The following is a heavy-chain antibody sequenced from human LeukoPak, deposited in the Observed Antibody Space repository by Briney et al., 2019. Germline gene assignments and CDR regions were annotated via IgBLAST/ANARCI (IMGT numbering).Heavy chain of an antibody. D-gene: IGHD3-22*01. J-gene: IGHJ3*02. CDR3: ATPYYYDSSGYSHDAFDI. Sequence: SETLSLTCTVSGGSISSGSYYWGWIRQPPGKGLEWIGSIYSSGSTYYNPSLKSRVTISVDTSKNQFSLKLSSVTAAETAVYYCATPYYYDSSGYSHDAFDIWGQGTMVTVSS. CDR1: GGSISSGSYY. CDR2: IYSSGST. V-gene: IGHV4-39*01.